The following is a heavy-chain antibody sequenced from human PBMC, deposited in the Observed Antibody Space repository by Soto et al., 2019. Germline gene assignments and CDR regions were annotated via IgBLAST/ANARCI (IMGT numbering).Heavy chain of an antibody. Sequence: SETLSLTCTVSGGSISSSSYYRGWIRQPPGKGLEWIGSIYYSGSTNYNPSLKSRVTISVDTSKNQFSLKLSSVTAADTAVYYCARVREDMTTVDYWGQGTLVTVSS. D-gene: IGHD4-17*01. CDR3: ARVREDMTTVDY. J-gene: IGHJ4*02. V-gene: IGHV4-39*07. CDR2: IYYSGST. CDR1: GGSISSSSYY.